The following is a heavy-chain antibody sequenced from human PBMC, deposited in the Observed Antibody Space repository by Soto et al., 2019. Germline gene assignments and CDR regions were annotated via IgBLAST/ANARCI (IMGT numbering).Heavy chain of an antibody. CDR3: ARYRREAVAGYTLDN. CDR2: VYNSGST. CDR1: GGSISSNY. V-gene: IGHV4-59*01. J-gene: IGHJ4*02. D-gene: IGHD6-13*01. Sequence: SETLSLTCTVSGGSISSNYWTWIRQPPGKGLEWIGYVYNSGSTNYNPSLKSRVTISEDTSKSQFSLKVNSMTAADTAVYYCARYRREAVAGYTLDNWGQGILVTVSA.